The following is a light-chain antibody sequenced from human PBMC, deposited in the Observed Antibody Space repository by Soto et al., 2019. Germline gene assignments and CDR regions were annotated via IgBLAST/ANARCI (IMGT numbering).Light chain of an antibody. J-gene: IGKJ2*01. V-gene: IGKV3-20*01. Sequence: EIVLTQSPGTLSLSPGERATLSCRASQSVRSNHLAWYQQKPGQAPRLLIYDASSRATGIPDGFSGSGSGRDFTLTISRLEPEDFAVYYCQQYGSSPRTFGRGTKLEI. CDR2: DAS. CDR3: QQYGSSPRT. CDR1: QSVRSNH.